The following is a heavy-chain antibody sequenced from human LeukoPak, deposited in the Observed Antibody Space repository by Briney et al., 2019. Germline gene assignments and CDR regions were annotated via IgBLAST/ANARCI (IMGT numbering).Heavy chain of an antibody. CDR3: AKDGRYSYGPEYDY. V-gene: IGHV3-23*01. Sequence: GGSLRLSCAASGFTFSSYAMSWVRQAPGKGLEWVSAISGSGGSTYYADSVKGRFTTSRDNSKNTPYLQMNSLRAEDTAVYYCAKDGRYSYGPEYDYWGQGTLVTVSS. CDR1: GFTFSSYA. J-gene: IGHJ4*02. CDR2: ISGSGGST. D-gene: IGHD5-18*01.